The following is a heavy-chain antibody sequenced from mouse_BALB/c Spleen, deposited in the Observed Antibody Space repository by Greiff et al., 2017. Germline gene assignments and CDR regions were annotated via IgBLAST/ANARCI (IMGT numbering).Heavy chain of an antibody. V-gene: IGHV3-8*02. CDR3: ARLGGRGYAMDY. CDR2: ISYSGST. Sequence: EVKLLESGPSLVKPSQTLSLTCSVTGDSITSGYWNWIRKFPGNKLEYMGYISYSGSTYYNPSLKSRISITRDTSKNQYYLQLNSVTTEDTATYYCARLGGRGYAMDYWGQGTSVTVSS. CDR1: GDSITSGY. J-gene: IGHJ4*01. D-gene: IGHD3-3*01.